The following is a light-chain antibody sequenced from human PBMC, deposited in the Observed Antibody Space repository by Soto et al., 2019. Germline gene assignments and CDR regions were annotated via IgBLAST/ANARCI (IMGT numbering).Light chain of an antibody. CDR1: QSVSSY. CDR2: DAS. J-gene: IGKJ3*01. Sequence: EIVLTQSPATLSLSPGERATLSCRASQSVSSYLAWYQQKPGQAPRLLIYDASNRATGIPARFSGSGSGTDFTLTISSLEPEDFAVYYCQQRSNWLRFTFVPGTKVDIK. V-gene: IGKV3-11*01. CDR3: QQRSNWLRFT.